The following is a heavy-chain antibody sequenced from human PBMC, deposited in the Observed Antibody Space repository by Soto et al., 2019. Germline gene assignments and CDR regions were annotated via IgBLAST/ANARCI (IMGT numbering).Heavy chain of an antibody. CDR3: AKDLWELFTNHNCDY. CDR2: ISYDGSNK. D-gene: IGHD1-26*01. Sequence: QVQLVESGGGVVQPGRSLRLSCAASGFTFSSYGMQWVRQAPGKGLEWVAVISYDGSNKYYADSVKGRFTISRDNSKNTLYLQMNSLRADDTAVYYCAKDLWELFTNHNCDYWGEGTLVIFSS. J-gene: IGHJ4*02. CDR1: GFTFSSYG. V-gene: IGHV3-30*18.